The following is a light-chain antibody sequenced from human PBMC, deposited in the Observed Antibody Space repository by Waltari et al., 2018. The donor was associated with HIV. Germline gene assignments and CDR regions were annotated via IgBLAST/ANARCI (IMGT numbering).Light chain of an antibody. V-gene: IGLV3-21*04. CDR2: FDL. J-gene: IGLJ2*01. CDR1: NIESKS. CDR3: QVWDRSSDQVI. Sequence: YELTQPPSVSVAPGQTAMITCGGNNIESKSVQWYQQKPGQAPVLVIYFDLDRPSGIPERCPGSGAGNTATLTIGRVDAGDEADYYCQVWDRSSDQVIFGGGTKLTVL.